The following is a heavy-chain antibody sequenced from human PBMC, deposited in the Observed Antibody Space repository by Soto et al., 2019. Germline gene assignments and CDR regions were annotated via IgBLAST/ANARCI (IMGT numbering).Heavy chain of an antibody. Sequence: PGVSLRLSFAASGFTFSNHYMDWVRQAPGKGLEWVGRIRNKANSYTTEYAASVKGRFTISRDDSKNSLYLQMRSLETEDTAVYYCARAEGHCSGGSCFDVFDYWGQGTLVTVSS. CDR1: GFTFSNHY. V-gene: IGHV3-72*01. J-gene: IGHJ4*02. CDR3: ARAEGHCSGGSCFDVFDY. CDR2: IRNKANSYTT. D-gene: IGHD2-15*01.